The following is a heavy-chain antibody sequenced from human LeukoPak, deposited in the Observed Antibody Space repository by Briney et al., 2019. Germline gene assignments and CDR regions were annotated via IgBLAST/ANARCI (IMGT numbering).Heavy chain of an antibody. CDR1: GFAFSRYA. V-gene: IGHV3-23*01. J-gene: IGHJ4*02. Sequence: GGSLRLSCAASGFAFSRYAMTWLRQAPGKGLEWVSAISGSGGSTYYADSVKGRFTISRDNSKNTLFLQMNSLRAEDTAVYYGIPVAGTGFDYWGQGTLVTVSS. CDR2: ISGSGGST. D-gene: IGHD6-19*01. CDR3: IPVAGTGFDY.